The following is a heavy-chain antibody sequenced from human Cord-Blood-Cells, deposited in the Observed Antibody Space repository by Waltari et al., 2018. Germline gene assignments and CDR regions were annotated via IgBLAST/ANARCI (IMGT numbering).Heavy chain of an antibody. Sequence: QLPLQESDSGLVTPPETLSLTCTVSGGPFCSSSYYWGWIRQPPGQGLEWIGSFYYSGSTYYNPSIKSRVTISVDTSKNQFSLKLSSVTAADTAVYYCARHEGMWFDPWGQGTLVTVSS. CDR1: GGPFCSSSYY. J-gene: IGHJ5*02. D-gene: IGHD3-10*01. CDR2: FYYSGST. V-gene: IGHV4-39*01. CDR3: ARHEGMWFDP.